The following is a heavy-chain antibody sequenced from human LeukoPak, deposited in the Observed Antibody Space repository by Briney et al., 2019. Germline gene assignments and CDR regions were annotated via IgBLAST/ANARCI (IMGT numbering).Heavy chain of an antibody. V-gene: IGHV3-30*03. CDR1: GFTFSSYG. CDR3: RGEYDSSGYYFDY. J-gene: IGHJ4*02. D-gene: IGHD3-22*01. Sequence: GGSLRLSCAASGFTFSSYGMHWVRQAPGKGLEWVAVISYDGSNKYYADSVKGRFTFSRDNSKNTLYLQMNSLRAEDTAVYYCRGEYDSSGYYFDYWGQGTLVTVSS. CDR2: ISYDGSNK.